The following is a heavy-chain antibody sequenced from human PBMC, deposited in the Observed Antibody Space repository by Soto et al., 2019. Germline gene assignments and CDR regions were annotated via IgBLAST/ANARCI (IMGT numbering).Heavy chain of an antibody. V-gene: IGHV1-18*04. CDR3: ARRNYVVLSYYYYYGMDV. Sequence: RASVKVSCKASGYTFTSYGISWVRQAPGQGLEWMGWISAYNGNTNYAQKLQGRVTMTTDTSTSTAYMELRSLRSDDTAVYYCARRNYVVLSYYYYYGMDVWGQGTTVTVSS. CDR1: GYTFTSYG. CDR2: ISAYNGNT. D-gene: IGHD1-7*01. J-gene: IGHJ6*02.